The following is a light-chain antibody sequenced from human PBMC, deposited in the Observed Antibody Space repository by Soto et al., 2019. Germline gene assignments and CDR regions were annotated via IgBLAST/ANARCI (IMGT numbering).Light chain of an antibody. Sequence: DIQMTQSPSSLSASVGDRVTITCRASQSISSNLNWYQQKPGKAPKLLIHTASSLQSGVPSRFSGSGSGTDFTLTISSLQPEDFATYYCQQSYRTPLTFRPGPKVEIK. J-gene: IGKJ3*01. CDR3: QQSYRTPLT. V-gene: IGKV1-39*01. CDR2: TAS. CDR1: QSISSN.